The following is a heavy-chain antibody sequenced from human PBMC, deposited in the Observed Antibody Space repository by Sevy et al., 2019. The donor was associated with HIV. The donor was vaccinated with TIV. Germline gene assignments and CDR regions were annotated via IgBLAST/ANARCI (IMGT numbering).Heavy chain of an antibody. CDR2: ISSSSSYI. J-gene: IGHJ5*02. V-gene: IGHV3-21*01. CDR3: ARYPGNYYCSGTYQEDWFDP. Sequence: GGYLRLSCAASGFTFSIYTMNWVRQAPGKGLEWLSSISSSSSYIYYTDSVKGRFSISRDNAKNVLFLQMNSLRAEDTAVYYCARYPGNYYCSGTYQEDWFDPWGQGTLVTVSS. CDR1: GFTFSIYT. D-gene: IGHD3-10*01.